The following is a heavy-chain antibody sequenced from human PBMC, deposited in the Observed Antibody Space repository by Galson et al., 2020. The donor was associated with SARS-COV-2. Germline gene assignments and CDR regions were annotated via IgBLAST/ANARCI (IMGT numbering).Heavy chain of an antibody. CDR2: IWYDGSNK. J-gene: IGHJ5*02. CDR3: ARDRGLGGLNTNWFDP. V-gene: IGHV3-33*01. Sequence: TGGSLRLSCAASGFTFSSYGMHWVRQAPGKGLEWVAVIWYDGSNKYYADSVKGRFTISRDNSKNTLYLQMNSLRAEDTAVYYCARDRGLGGLNTNWFDPWGQGTLVTVSS. CDR1: GFTFSSYG. D-gene: IGHD3-16*01.